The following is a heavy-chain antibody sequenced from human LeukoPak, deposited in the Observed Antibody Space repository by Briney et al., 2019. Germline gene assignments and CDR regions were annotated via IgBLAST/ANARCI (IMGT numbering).Heavy chain of an antibody. J-gene: IGHJ6*03. D-gene: IGHD2-15*01. CDR3: ARGAATYYYYMDV. CDR1: GGSISSYY. Sequence: PSETLSLTCTVSGGSISSYYWSWIRQSPGKRLEWIGYIDDSGDIKYNPSLKSRVTMSVDTSKNQFSLKMSSVTAADTAVYYCARGAATYYYYMDVWGKGTTVTISS. CDR2: IDDSGDI. V-gene: IGHV4-59*01.